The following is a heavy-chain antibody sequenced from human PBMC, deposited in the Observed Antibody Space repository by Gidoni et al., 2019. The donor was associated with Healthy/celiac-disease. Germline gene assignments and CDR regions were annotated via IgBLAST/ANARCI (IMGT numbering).Heavy chain of an antibody. V-gene: IGHV3-30-3*01. J-gene: IGHJ3*02. CDR2: ISYDGSNK. Sequence: QVQLVESGGGVVQPGRSLRLSCAAAGFTFSSYAMHWVRQAPGKGLEWVAVISYDGSNKYYADSVKGRFTISRDNSKNTLYLQMNSLRAEDTAVYYCARDSHGDYALGAFDIWGQGTMVTVSS. CDR3: ARDSHGDYALGAFDI. D-gene: IGHD4-17*01. CDR1: GFTFSSYA.